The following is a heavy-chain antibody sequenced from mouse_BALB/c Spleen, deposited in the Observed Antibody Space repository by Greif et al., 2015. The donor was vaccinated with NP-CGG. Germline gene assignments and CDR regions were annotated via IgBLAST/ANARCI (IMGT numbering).Heavy chain of an antibody. CDR3: NAHGSSYGYFDV. D-gene: IGHD1-1*01. V-gene: IGHV14-4*02. CDR1: GFNIKDYY. J-gene: IGHJ1*01. CDR2: IDPENGDT. Sequence: EVQLQQSGAELVRSGASVKLSCTASGFNIKDYYMHWVKQRPEQGLEWIGWIDPENGDTEYAPKFQGKATMTADTSSNTAYLQLSSLTSEDTAVYYCNAHGSSYGYFDVWGAGTTVTVSS.